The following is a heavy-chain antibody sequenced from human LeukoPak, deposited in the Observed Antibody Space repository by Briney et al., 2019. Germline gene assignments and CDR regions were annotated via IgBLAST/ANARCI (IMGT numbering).Heavy chain of an antibody. V-gene: IGHV3-72*01. CDR3: TRVRLGAATRYFDH. CDR2: IRNKANSYGT. D-gene: IGHD1-26*01. J-gene: IGHJ4*02. CDR1: GFTFSDHY. Sequence: GGSLRLSCAASGFTFSDHYMDWVRLPPGKGLEWVARIRNKANSYGTEYAASVKDRFTISRDDSKSSLYLQMNSLRSEDTALYYCTRVRLGAATRYFDHWGQGTLVTVSS.